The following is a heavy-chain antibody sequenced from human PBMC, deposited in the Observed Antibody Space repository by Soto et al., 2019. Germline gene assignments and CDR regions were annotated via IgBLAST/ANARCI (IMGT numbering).Heavy chain of an antibody. CDR2: IDKVGTDS. D-gene: IGHD3-10*01. Sequence: EVQLVESGGGLVQPGGSLRLSCAASEFTFSGRSVHWVRQAPGKGLVWVSGIDKVGTDSTYADSVKGRLTSSRDNAKNTVYIQMISLRVEDTAVYYCARGWFGPDVWGKGTTVTVSS. V-gene: IGHV3-74*03. CDR3: ARGWFGPDV. CDR1: EFTFSGRS. J-gene: IGHJ6*03.